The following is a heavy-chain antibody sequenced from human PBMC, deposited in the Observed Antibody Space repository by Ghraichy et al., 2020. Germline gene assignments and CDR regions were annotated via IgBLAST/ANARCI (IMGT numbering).Heavy chain of an antibody. CDR2: ISSSGHII. V-gene: IGHV3-48*03. Sequence: GGSLRLSCAASGFTFSSYEMNWVRQAPGKGLEWVSYISSSGHIIYYADSVKGRFTISRDNARNSLYLQMNSLRDEDTAVYYCAREAVTGYYYYGMDVWGQGITVTVSS. D-gene: IGHD6-19*01. CDR3: AREAVTGYYYYGMDV. CDR1: GFTFSSYE. J-gene: IGHJ6*02.